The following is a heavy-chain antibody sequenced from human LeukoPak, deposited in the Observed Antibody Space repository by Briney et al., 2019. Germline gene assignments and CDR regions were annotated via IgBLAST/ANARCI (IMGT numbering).Heavy chain of an antibody. V-gene: IGHV1-2*02. CDR3: ARPYYDILTGYYHDAFDI. D-gene: IGHD3-9*01. J-gene: IGHJ3*02. Sequence: ASVKVSCKASGYTFTGYYMHWVRQAPGQGLEWMAWINPNTGGTDYAQKFQGRVTMTRDTSISTAYMELSRLRSDDTAVYYCARPYYDILTGYYHDAFDIWGQGTMVTVSS. CDR2: INPNTGGT. CDR1: GYTFTGYY.